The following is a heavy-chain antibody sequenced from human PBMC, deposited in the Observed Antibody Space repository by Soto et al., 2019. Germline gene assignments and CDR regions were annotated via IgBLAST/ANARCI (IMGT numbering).Heavy chain of an antibody. D-gene: IGHD1-26*01. CDR3: ARVRGSEFGH. CDR2: IIPIFGTA. V-gene: IGHV1-69*13. Sequence: ASVKVSCTASGGTFSSYAISWVRQAPGQGLEWMGGIIPIFGTANYAQKFQGRVTITADESTSTAYMELSSLRSEDTAVYYCARVRGSEFGHWGQGTLVTVSS. CDR1: GGTFSSYA. J-gene: IGHJ4*02.